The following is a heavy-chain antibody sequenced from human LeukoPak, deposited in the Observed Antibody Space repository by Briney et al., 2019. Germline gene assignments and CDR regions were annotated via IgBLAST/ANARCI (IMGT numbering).Heavy chain of an antibody. CDR1: GFTFSSCA. CDR3: ARETTTVSAGIVGATTAQYYFDY. V-gene: IGHV3-23*01. CDR2: ISGSGGST. Sequence: GGSLRLSCAASGFTFSSCAMSWVRQAPGKGLEWVSAISGSGGSTYYADSVKGRFTISRDNSKNTLYLQMNSLRAEDTAVYYCARETTTVSAGIVGATTAQYYFDYWGQGTLVTVSS. J-gene: IGHJ4*02. D-gene: IGHD1-26*01.